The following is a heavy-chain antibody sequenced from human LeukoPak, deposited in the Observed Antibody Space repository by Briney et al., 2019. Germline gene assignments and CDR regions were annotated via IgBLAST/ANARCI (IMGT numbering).Heavy chain of an antibody. V-gene: IGHV4-59*08. CDR1: GGSISSYY. CDR2: IYYSGST. Sequence: PSETLSLTCTVSGGSISSYYWSWIRQPPGKGLEWIGYIYYSGSTNYNPSLTSRVTISVDTSKNQFSLKLSSVTAADTAVYYCARQRGYYYGMDVWGQGTTVTVSS. J-gene: IGHJ6*02. CDR3: ARQRGYYYGMDV.